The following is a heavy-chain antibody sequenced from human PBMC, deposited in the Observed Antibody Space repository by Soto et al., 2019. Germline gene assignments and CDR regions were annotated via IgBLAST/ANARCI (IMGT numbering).Heavy chain of an antibody. CDR1: GYSFTSYW. CDR3: ARGPKVGYCSSTSCYSPRGAFDI. J-gene: IGHJ3*02. V-gene: IGHV5-51*01. CDR2: IYPGESDT. Sequence: GESLKISCKGSGYSFTSYWIGWVRQMPGKGLEWMGIIYPGESDTRYSPSFQGQVTISADKSISTAYLQWSSLKASDTAMYYCARGPKVGYCSSTSCYSPRGAFDIWGQGTMVTVSS. D-gene: IGHD2-2*01.